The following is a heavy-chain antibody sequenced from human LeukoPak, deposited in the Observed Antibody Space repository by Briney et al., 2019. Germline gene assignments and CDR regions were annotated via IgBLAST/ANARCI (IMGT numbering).Heavy chain of an antibody. Sequence: SETLSLTCAVYGGSFSGYYWSWIRQPPGKGLEWIGEINHSGSTNYNPSLKSRVTISVDTSKNQFSLKLSSVTAADTAVYYCARRSYYDSSGYYLDYWGQGTLVTVSS. D-gene: IGHD3-22*01. J-gene: IGHJ4*02. CDR1: GGSFSGYY. CDR2: INHSGST. V-gene: IGHV4-34*01. CDR3: ARRSYYDSSGYYLDY.